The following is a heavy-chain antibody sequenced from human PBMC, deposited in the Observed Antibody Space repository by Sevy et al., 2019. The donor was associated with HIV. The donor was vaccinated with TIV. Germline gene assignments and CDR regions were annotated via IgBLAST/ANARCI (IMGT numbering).Heavy chain of an antibody. CDR1: GYSFTNYY. Sequence: ASVKVSCKASGYSFTNYYIHWVRQAPGQGLEWMGVINPSGGSTSYAQKLQGRVTMTRDTSTSTVYMELSSLRSEDTAVYYCARVYYCDYSGPGYWGQGTLVTVSS. J-gene: IGHJ4*02. CDR3: ARVYYCDYSGPGY. V-gene: IGHV1-46*04. D-gene: IGHD3-22*01. CDR2: INPSGGST.